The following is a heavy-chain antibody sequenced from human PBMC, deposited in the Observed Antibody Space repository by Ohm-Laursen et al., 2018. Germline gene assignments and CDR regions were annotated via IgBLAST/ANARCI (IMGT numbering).Heavy chain of an antibody. D-gene: IGHD4-23*01. J-gene: IGHJ2*01. CDR3: ARGSTVVTDYFDL. CDR1: GGSFSGYY. Sequence: PSQTLSLTCAVYGGSFSGYYWSWIRQPPGKGLEWIGEINHSGSTNYNPSLKSRVTISVDTSKNQFSLKLSSVTAADTAVYYCARGSTVVTDYFDLWGRGTLVTVSS. CDR2: INHSGST. V-gene: IGHV4-34*01.